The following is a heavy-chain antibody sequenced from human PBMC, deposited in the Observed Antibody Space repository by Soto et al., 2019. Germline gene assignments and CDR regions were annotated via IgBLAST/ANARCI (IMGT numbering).Heavy chain of an antibody. CDR1: GYNFATYW. Sequence: GESLKISCKVSGYNFATYWLGWVRQMPGRGLEWMGTIDPSDSYTDYSPSFQGHVSLSADKSSSTAYLQWSSLKASDTAVYYCAGRCDGTNCLGHFDYWGQGTLVTVSS. CDR3: AGRCDGTNCLGHFDY. V-gene: IGHV5-10-1*01. J-gene: IGHJ4*02. D-gene: IGHD2-2*01. CDR2: IDPSDSYT.